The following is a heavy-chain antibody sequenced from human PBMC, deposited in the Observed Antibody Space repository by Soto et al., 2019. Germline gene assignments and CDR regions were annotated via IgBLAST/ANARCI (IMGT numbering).Heavy chain of an antibody. D-gene: IGHD3-22*01. Sequence: SSVKVSCNASGGTFSSYAISCVRQAPGQGLEWMGGIIPLFGTANYAQKFQGRVTITADESTSTAYMELSSLRSEDTAVYYCARVGGYYDSSGYEASWFDPWGQGTLVTVS. CDR2: IIPLFGTA. V-gene: IGHV1-69*13. CDR1: GGTFSSYA. CDR3: ARVGGYYDSSGYEASWFDP. J-gene: IGHJ5*02.